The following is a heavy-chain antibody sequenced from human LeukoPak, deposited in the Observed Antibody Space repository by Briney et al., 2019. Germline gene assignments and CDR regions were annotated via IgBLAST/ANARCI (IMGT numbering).Heavy chain of an antibody. CDR1: GFTFSTYA. V-gene: IGHV3-23*01. D-gene: IGHD2-2*01. CDR2: ISGDGGST. J-gene: IGHJ4*02. Sequence: GGSLRLSCAASGFTFSTYAMSWVRQAPGQGLGWVSSISGDGGSTYYAESVKGRFTISRDNSKNTLHLQMNSLRAEDTAVYYCAKRPDCSTTNCFRFEYWGQGTLVTVSS. CDR3: AKRPDCSTTNCFRFEY.